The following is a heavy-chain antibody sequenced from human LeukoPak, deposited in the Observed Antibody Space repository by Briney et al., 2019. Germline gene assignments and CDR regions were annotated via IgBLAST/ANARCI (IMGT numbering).Heavy chain of an antibody. CDR2: ISYDGSNK. Sequence: GGSLRLSCAASGFTFSSYAMHWVRQAPGKGLEWVAVISYDGSNKYYADSVKGRFTISRDNSKNTLYLQMNSLRAEDTAVYYCAKTRGYGSGTMPYYYYYYGMDVWGQGTTVTVSS. CDR1: GFTFSSYA. CDR3: AKTRGYGSGTMPYYYYYYGMDV. J-gene: IGHJ6*02. V-gene: IGHV3-30-3*02. D-gene: IGHD3-10*01.